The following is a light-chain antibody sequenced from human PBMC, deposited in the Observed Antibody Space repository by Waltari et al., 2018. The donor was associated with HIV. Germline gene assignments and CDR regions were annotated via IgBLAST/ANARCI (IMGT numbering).Light chain of an antibody. CDR2: WAS. J-gene: IGKJ1*01. CDR3: QQYFTTPPT. CDR1: RSVLFTPNNQNY. Sequence: DIVMTQSPASLAVSLGERAAIKCQSSRSVLFTPNNQNYLAWYQQKPGQPPQVLIYWASTRKSGVPDRFSASGSGTDFTLTISRLQPEDVALYYCQQYFTTPPTFGQGTKVELK. V-gene: IGKV4-1*01.